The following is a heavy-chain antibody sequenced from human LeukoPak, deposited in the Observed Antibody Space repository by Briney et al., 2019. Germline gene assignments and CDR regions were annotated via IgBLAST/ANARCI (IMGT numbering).Heavy chain of an antibody. V-gene: IGHV1-3*01. CDR2: INAGYGNT. CDR3: ARDHAYYYDSSGYSY. D-gene: IGHD3-22*01. J-gene: IGHJ4*02. CDR1: GYTFTTYA. Sequence: GASAKVSCKASGYTFTTYAMHWVRQAPGQRLEWMGWINAGYGNTKYSQKFQGRVTITRDTSASTAYMELSSLRSEDTAMYYCARDHAYYYDSSGYSYWGQGTLVTVSS.